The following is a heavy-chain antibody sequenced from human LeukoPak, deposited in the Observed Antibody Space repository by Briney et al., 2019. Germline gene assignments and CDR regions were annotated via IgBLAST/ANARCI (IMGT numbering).Heavy chain of an antibody. CDR3: AHPGSYYDSSGYQYYYYYYGMDV. D-gene: IGHD3-22*01. V-gene: IGHV3-30*03. Sequence: PGGSLRLSCAASGFTFSSYGMHWVRQAPGKGLEWVAVISYDGSNKYYADSVKGRFTISRDNSKNTLYLQMNSLRAEDTAVYYCAHPGSYYDSSGYQYYYYYYGMDVWGQGTTVTVSS. CDR1: GFTFSSYG. J-gene: IGHJ6*02. CDR2: ISYDGSNK.